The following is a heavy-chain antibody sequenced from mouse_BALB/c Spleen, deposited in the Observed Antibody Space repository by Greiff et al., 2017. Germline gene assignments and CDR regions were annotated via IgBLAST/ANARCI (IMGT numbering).Heavy chain of an antibody. D-gene: IGHD1-1*01. CDR1: GYTFTSYV. CDR3: ARSYGSSYDYFDY. J-gene: IGHJ2*01. CDR2: INPYNDGT. Sequence: VQLKESGPELVKPGASVKMSCKASGYTFTSYVMHWVKQKPGQGLEWIGYINPYNDGTKYNEKFKGKATLTSDKSSSTAYMELSSLTSEDSAVYYCARSYGSSYDYFDYWGQGTTLTVSS. V-gene: IGHV1-14*01.